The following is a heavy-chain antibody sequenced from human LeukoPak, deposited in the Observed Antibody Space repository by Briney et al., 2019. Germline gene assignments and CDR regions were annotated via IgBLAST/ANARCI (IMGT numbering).Heavy chain of an antibody. D-gene: IGHD3-10*01. V-gene: IGHV3-30*18. CDR1: GFTFSSYA. Sequence: GGSLRLSCAASGFTFSSYAMSWVRQAPGKGLEWVAVISYDGSSKYYADSVKGRFTISRDNTKNTLYLQMNSLRAEDTAMYYCAKFLWFGELWSSWGQGTLVTVSS. J-gene: IGHJ5*02. CDR2: ISYDGSSK. CDR3: AKFLWFGELWSS.